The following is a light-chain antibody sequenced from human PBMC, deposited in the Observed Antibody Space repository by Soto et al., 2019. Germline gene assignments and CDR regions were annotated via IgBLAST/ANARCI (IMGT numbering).Light chain of an antibody. J-gene: IGLJ3*02. V-gene: IGLV2-14*01. CDR1: SSDVGGYDY. Sequence: QSALTQPASVSGSPGQSITISCTGTSSDVGGYDYVSWYQQHPGKAPKLMIYEVSNRPSGVSNRFSGSKSGNTASLTISGLRAEDEADYYCLSYTSANTRVFGGGTQLTVL. CDR3: LSYTSANTRV. CDR2: EVS.